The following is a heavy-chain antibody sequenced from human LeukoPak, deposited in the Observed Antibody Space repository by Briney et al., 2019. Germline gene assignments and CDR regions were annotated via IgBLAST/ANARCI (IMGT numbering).Heavy chain of an antibody. Sequence: SEPLSLTCTVSGGSISSYYWSWIRQPPGKGLEWIGYIYYSGSTNYNPSLKSRVTISVDTSKNQFSLNLSSVTAADTAVYYCARHMGLGYSYGYPYFDYWGQGTLVTVSS. CDR3: ARHMGLGYSYGYPYFDY. CDR1: GGSISSYY. V-gene: IGHV4-59*08. J-gene: IGHJ4*02. D-gene: IGHD5-18*01. CDR2: IYYSGST.